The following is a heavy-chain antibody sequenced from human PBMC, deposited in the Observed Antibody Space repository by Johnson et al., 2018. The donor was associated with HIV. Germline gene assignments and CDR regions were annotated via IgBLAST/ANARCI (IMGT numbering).Heavy chain of an antibody. J-gene: IGHJ3*02. CDR2: RRYDGSNK. V-gene: IGHV3-30*02. D-gene: IGHD1-26*01. Sequence: QVQLVESGGGVVQNGGEGRGEGEEGGGTFSSYGMHWVRQAPGKGLEWVAFRRYDGSNKYYADSVKGRFTISRDNSKNTLYLQMNSLRVEDTAVYYCAKDRGSPGIPAAFDIWGQGPLVTVSS. CDR1: GGTFSSYG. CDR3: AKDRGSPGIPAAFDI.